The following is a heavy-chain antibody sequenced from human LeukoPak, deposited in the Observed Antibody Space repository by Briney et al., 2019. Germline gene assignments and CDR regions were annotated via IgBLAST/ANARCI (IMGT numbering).Heavy chain of an antibody. D-gene: IGHD2-15*01. V-gene: IGHV3-7*01. CDR3: ARFGYVAAVDV. Sequence: GGSLRLSCAASGFSFSAYWMTWVRQAPGTGLEWVANINPAGSETYYVDPVKGRFSISRDNAKNLVYLQMNSLRAEDTAVYHCARFGYVAAVDVWGQGTPATVSS. CDR1: GFSFSAYW. CDR2: INPAGSET. J-gene: IGHJ4*02.